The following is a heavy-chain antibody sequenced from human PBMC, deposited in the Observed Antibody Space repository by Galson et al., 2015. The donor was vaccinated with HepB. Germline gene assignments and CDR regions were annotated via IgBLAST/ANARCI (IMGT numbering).Heavy chain of an antibody. CDR1: GFNFIGYA. CDR3: VKSQGSGYSYGHFDY. V-gene: IGHV3-64D*06. D-gene: IGHD5-18*01. J-gene: IGHJ4*02. Sequence: SLRLSCAASGFNFIGYAMHWVRQAPGKGLEYVSAINSNGGSTYYADSVKGRFTISRDNSENTLYLQMSSLRAEDTAVYYCVKSQGSGYSYGHFDYWGQGTLVTVSS. CDR2: INSNGGST.